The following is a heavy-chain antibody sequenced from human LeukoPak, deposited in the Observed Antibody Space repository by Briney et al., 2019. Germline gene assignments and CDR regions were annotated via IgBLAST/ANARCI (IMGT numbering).Heavy chain of an antibody. CDR3: TRDRYGGYDYAY. D-gene: IGHD5-12*01. V-gene: IGHV3-49*04. Sequence: PGGSLRLSCTRSGFTFAVYAASWVRHAPGGGLEWGGRIRGKAYGGTPEYAASVKDRFIISRDDSKSIGDLQMNSLKTEDAAVYYCTRDRYGGYDYAYWGQEPLVTVPS. CDR2: IRGKAYGGTP. CDR1: GFTFAVYA. J-gene: IGHJ4*02.